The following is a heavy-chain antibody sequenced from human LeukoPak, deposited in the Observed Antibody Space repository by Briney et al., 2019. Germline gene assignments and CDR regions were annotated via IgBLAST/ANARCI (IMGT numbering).Heavy chain of an antibody. Sequence: SETLSLTCTVSGYSISSGYYWGWIRQTPEKGLEWIGYVCYPGTTSYRPSLNSRVAISLDTSKNQFSLRLTSVTAADTAVYYCASGGIAGWYFDLWGRGTLVTVSS. J-gene: IGHJ2*01. V-gene: IGHV4-38-2*02. CDR3: ASGGIAGWYFDL. CDR1: GYSISSGYY. D-gene: IGHD1-14*01. CDR2: VCYPGTT.